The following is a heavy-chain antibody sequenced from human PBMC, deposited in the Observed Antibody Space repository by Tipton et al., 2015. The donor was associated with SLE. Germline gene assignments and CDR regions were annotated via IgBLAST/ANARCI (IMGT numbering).Heavy chain of an antibody. J-gene: IGHJ4*02. D-gene: IGHD2-15*01. V-gene: IGHV1-18*01. CDR1: GYTFTNYG. CDR2: ISDHNDNT. Sequence: QLVQSGAEVKKPGASVKVSCKASGYTFTNYGMSWVRQAPGQGLEWMGWISDHNDNTNYAQKFQGRVTMTTDTSTSTVYMELRSLRSNDTTVYYCARGGGGGPFDYWGQGTLVTVSS. CDR3: ARGGGGGPFDY.